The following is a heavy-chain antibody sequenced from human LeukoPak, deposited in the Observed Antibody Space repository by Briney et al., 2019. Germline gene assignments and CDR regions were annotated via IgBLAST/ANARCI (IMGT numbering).Heavy chain of an antibody. Sequence: GGSLRLSCAASGFTFSSFEMNWVRQAPGKGLEWVSYISSSGSTIYYADSVKGRFTISRDNAKNSLYLQMNSLRAEDTAVYYCARGTLYYYYMDVWGKGTTVTVSS. V-gene: IGHV3-48*03. J-gene: IGHJ6*03. CDR2: ISSSGSTI. CDR3: ARGTLYYYYMDV. CDR1: GFTFSSFE. D-gene: IGHD2-15*01.